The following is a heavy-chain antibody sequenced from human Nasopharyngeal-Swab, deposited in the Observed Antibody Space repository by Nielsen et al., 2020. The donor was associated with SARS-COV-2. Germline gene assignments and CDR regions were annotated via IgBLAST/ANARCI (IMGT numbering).Heavy chain of an antibody. D-gene: IGHD3-3*01. CDR2: IYYSGST. V-gene: IGHV4-31*02. Sequence: WIRQPPGKSLEWIGYIYYSGSTYYNPSLKSRVTISVDTSKNQFSLKLSSVTAADTAVYYCARAPRITIFGVVQAFDIWGQGTMVTVSS. CDR3: ARAPRITIFGVVQAFDI. J-gene: IGHJ3*02.